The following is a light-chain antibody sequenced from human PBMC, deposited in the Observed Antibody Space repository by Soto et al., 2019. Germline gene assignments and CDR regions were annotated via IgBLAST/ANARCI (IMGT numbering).Light chain of an antibody. J-gene: IGKJ4*01. CDR2: DIS. CDR3: QQYNKWHLT. CDR1: QSVSSN. V-gene: IGKV3-15*01. Sequence: EIVMTQSPAPLSVSPGERATLSCRASQSVSSNLAWYQQTPGQAPRLLIYDISTRATGIPTRFSGRGSGTEFTLTISSLQSEDLPLYSCQQYNKWHLTFGGGTKVEIK.